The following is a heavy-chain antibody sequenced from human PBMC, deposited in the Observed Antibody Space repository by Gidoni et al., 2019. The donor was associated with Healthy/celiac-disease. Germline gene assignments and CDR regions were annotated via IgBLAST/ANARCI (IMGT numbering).Heavy chain of an antibody. CDR2: ISAYNGNT. Sequence: QVQLVQSGAEVKKPNASVKVSCKASGYTFTSYVLRWVRQAPGQGRGWRGWISAYNGNTNYAQKLQGRVTMTTDTSTSTAYMELRSLRSDDTAVYYCARGEITMVRGVILYYYYGMDVWGQGTTVTVSS. CDR3: ARGEITMVRGVILYYYYGMDV. D-gene: IGHD3-10*01. CDR1: GYTFTSYV. J-gene: IGHJ6*02. V-gene: IGHV1-18*01.